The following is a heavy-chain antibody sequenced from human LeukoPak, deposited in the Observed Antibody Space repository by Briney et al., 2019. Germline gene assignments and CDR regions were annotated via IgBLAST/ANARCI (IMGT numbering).Heavy chain of an antibody. V-gene: IGHV6-1*01. CDR1: GDSVSSNSAA. D-gene: IGHD3-3*01. CDR2: TYYRSKWYN. Sequence: TSQTLSLTCAISGDSVSSNSAAWNWIRQSPSRGLEWLGRTYYRSKWYNDYEVSVKSRITINPDTSKNQFSLQLNSVTPEDTAVYYCARDWGMYYDFWSGYYGSAFDIWGQGTMVTVSS. J-gene: IGHJ3*02. CDR3: ARDWGMYYDFWSGYYGSAFDI.